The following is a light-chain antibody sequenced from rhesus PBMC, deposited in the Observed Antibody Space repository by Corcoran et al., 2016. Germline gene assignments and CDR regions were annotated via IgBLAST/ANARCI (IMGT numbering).Light chain of an antibody. CDR2: KAS. V-gene: IGKV1-22*01. CDR1: QGISSW. J-gene: IGKJ1*01. CDR3: QQYSSRPWA. Sequence: DIQMTQSPSSLSASVGDTVTITCRASQGISSWLAWYQQKPGKAPKLLIDKASSLHSGVPSRFSGSGIGTDFPLTISRLQSEDFATYYCQQYSSRPWAFGQGTKVEIK.